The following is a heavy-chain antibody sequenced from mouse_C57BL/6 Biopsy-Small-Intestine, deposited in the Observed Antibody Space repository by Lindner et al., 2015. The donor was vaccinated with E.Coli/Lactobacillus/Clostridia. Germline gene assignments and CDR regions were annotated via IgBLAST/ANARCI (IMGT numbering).Heavy chain of an antibody. CDR2: INSNGGST. CDR1: GFTFSSYA. CDR3: ARLAYPGYAMDY. Sequence: VQLQESGGGLVKPGGSLKLSCAASGFTFSSYAMSWVRQTPEKRLEWVAAINSNGGSTYYPDTVKDRFTISRDNAKNTLYLQMSSLRSEDTALYYCARLAYPGYAMDYWGQGTSVTVSS. J-gene: IGHJ4*01. V-gene: IGHV5-6-2*01. D-gene: IGHD2-10*01.